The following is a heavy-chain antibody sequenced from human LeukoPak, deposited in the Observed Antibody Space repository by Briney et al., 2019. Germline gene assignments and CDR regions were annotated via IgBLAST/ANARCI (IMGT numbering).Heavy chain of an antibody. V-gene: IGHV3-23*01. J-gene: IGHJ4*02. CDR2: FGGSGGTI. Sequence: GGSLRLSCAASGFTFSSYAMNWVRQAPGKGLEWVSHFGGSGGTIYYADSVKGRFTISRDSSKNTLHLQMNNLRAEDTAVYYCARSDCGGDCHLLDYWGQGTLVTVSS. D-gene: IGHD2-21*02. CDR1: GFTFSSYA. CDR3: ARSDCGGDCHLLDY.